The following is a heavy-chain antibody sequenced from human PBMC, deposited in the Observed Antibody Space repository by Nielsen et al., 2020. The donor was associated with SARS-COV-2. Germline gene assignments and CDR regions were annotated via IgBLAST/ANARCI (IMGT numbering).Heavy chain of an antibody. V-gene: IGHV3-33*01. CDR3: ARESGVGELLGVSFDY. J-gene: IGHJ4*02. CDR1: GYLFSGYG. CDR2: IYYDGSKK. Sequence: GESLKISCAASGYLFSGYGMHWVRQAPGKGLEWVAIIYYDGSKKYYADSVNGRFTISRDNSKNTLYLQMNSLRGEDTAVYYCARESGVGELLGVSFDYWGQGTLVTVSS. D-gene: IGHD3-10*01.